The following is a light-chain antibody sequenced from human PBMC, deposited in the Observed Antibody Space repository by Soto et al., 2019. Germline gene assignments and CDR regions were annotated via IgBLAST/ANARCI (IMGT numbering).Light chain of an antibody. CDR1: QSISSY. J-gene: IGKJ2*01. CDR3: QQSYSTPPFT. Sequence: DIQMTQSPSSLSASVGDRVTITCRASQSISSYLNWYQQKPGKAPKLLIYAASSLQSGVPSRFSGNGSGTDFTLTISSLQPEDFATYYLQQSYSTPPFTFGKGTKLEIK. V-gene: IGKV1-39*01. CDR2: AAS.